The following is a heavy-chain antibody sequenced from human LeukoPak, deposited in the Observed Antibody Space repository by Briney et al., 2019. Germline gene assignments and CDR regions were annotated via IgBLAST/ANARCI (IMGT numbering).Heavy chain of an antibody. Sequence: PGGSLRLSCAASGFSFSSSDMNWVRPAPGKGLEWVSYTSITGNTIYYADSVKGRFTISRDNAKNSLYLQMNSLRAEDTAVYYCAREATGDYFDYWGQGTLVTVSS. CDR3: AREATGDYFDY. J-gene: IGHJ4*02. CDR2: TSITGNTI. D-gene: IGHD1-14*01. CDR1: GFSFSSSD. V-gene: IGHV3-48*03.